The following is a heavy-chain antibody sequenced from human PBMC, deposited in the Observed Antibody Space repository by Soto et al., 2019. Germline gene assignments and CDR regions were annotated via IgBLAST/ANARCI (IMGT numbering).Heavy chain of an antibody. J-gene: IGHJ4*02. CDR3: ARGIPGIASAGTG. CDR2: VYTSDYT. CDR1: GASIRSYY. D-gene: IGHD6-13*01. V-gene: IGHV4-59*01. Sequence: SETLSLTCSVSGASIRSYYWHWIRQPPGKGLEWIGYVYTSDYTRYSSSLKSRVTISVDTSKNQFPLKLSPVTAADTAVYYCARGIPGIASAGTGWGQGTLVTFSS.